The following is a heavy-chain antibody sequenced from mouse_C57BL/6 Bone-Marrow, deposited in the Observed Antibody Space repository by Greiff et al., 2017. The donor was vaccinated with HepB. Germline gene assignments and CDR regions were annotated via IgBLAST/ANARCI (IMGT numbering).Heavy chain of an antibody. D-gene: IGHD2-4*01. CDR3: DKHGRLRQAMDY. V-gene: IGHV2-9*01. CDR2: IWGGGST. J-gene: IGHJ4*01. CDR1: GFSLTGYG. Sequence: VKLVESGPGLVAPSQSLSITCTVSGFSLTGYGVDWVRQPPGKGLEWLGVIWGGGSTNSNSALMPRLSISKDNSKSQVILKMYSLQTDDTAMCYGDKHGRLRQAMDYWGKGTSVTVSS.